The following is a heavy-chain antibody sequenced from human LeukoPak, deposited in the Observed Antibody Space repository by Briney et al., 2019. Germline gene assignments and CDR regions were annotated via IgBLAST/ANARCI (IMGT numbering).Heavy chain of an antibody. CDR1: GDTFSNSA. V-gene: IGHV1-69*13. CDR3: ARLYYDSSGYYAEYFQH. Sequence: VASVKVSCKASGDTFSNSAIVWVRQAPGQGLEWMGGIIPIFGTANYAQKFQGRVTITADESTSTAYMELSSLRSEDTAVYYCARLYYDSSGYYAEYFQHWGQGTLVTVSS. J-gene: IGHJ1*01. CDR2: IIPIFGTA. D-gene: IGHD3-22*01.